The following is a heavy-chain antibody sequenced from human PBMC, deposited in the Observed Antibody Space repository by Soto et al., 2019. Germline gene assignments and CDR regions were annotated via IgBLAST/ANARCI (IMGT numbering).Heavy chain of an antibody. CDR1: GFTFSSYW. Sequence: PGGSLRLSCAASGFTFSSYWMHWVRQAPGKGLVWVSRINSDGSSTYYADSVKGRFTISRDNSRNTLYLQMNSLRAEDMAVYYCAKHSSSSGSYYYYIMDVWGQGTTVTVSS. D-gene: IGHD6-6*01. CDR2: INSDGSST. V-gene: IGHV3-74*01. CDR3: AKHSSSSGSYYYYIMDV. J-gene: IGHJ6*02.